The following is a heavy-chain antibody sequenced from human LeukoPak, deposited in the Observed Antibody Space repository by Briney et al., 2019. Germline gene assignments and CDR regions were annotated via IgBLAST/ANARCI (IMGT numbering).Heavy chain of an antibody. CDR2: IYPGDSDT. CDR3: ARQGWELLKGGAFDI. D-gene: IGHD1-26*01. J-gene: IGHJ3*02. V-gene: IGHV5-51*01. Sequence: TAGESLKISCKGSGYSFTSYWIGWVRQMPGKGLEWMGIIYPGDSDTRYSPSFQGQVAISADKSISTAYLQWSSLKASDTAMYYCARQGWELLKGGAFDIWGQGTMVTVSS. CDR1: GYSFTSYW.